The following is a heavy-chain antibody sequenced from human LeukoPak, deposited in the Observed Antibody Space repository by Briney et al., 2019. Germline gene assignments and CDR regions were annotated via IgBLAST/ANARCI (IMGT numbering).Heavy chain of an antibody. D-gene: IGHD6-13*01. CDR1: GGSISSYY. Sequence: SETLSLTCTVSGGSISSYYWSWIRQPPGKGLEWIGYIYYSGSTNYNPSLKSRVTISVDTSKNQFSLKLSSVTAADTAVYYCARAAGYSSSWSNWFDPWGQGTLVTVSS. V-gene: IGHV4-59*01. CDR3: ARAAGYSSSWSNWFDP. CDR2: IYYSGST. J-gene: IGHJ5*02.